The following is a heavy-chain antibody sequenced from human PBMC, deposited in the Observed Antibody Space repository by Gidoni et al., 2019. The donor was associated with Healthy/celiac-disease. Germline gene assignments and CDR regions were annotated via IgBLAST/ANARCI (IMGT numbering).Heavy chain of an antibody. CDR2: TYYKSKWFN. Sequence: QVHLQQSGPGLVKPSQTLSLTCAISGDSFSSASAAWNWIRQSPSRGLEWLGRTYYKSKWFNDYAESMKSRRTLNPDSSKNQFSLQLNSVTPEDTAVYYCARDTKRSWLPYYFYFYMDVWGKGTTVTVS. J-gene: IGHJ6*03. CDR3: ARDTKRSWLPYYFYFYMDV. CDR1: GDSFSSASAA. D-gene: IGHD6-13*01. V-gene: IGHV6-1*01.